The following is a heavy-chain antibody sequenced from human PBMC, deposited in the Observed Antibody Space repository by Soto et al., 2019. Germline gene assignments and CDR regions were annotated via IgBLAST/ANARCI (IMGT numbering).Heavy chain of an antibody. CDR2: INSDGSSI. D-gene: IGHD6-19*01. J-gene: IGHJ4*02. Sequence: GGSLRLSCAASGFTFSSYWVHWVRQAPGKGLMWVSRINSDGSSISYADSVKGRFTISRDNAKNTLYLQMNSLRVEDTAVYYCARETGYSSGWRQDYWGQGTLVTVSS. CDR1: GFTFSSYW. CDR3: ARETGYSSGWRQDY. V-gene: IGHV3-74*01.